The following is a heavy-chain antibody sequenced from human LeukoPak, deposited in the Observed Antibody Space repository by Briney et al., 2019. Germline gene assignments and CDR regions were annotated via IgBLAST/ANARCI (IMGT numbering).Heavy chain of an antibody. CDR1: VFTFSSYA. Sequence: SGGSLRLSCAASVFTFSSYAMSWVRQAPGKGREGVSAISGSCGSKYYADSAKRRFTISRDNYKNTLYLQIKSLRAEATAVYYCAKRNSSGWYGMDVWGQGTTVSVSS. D-gene: IGHD6-19*01. CDR2: ISGSCGSK. CDR3: AKRNSSGWYGMDV. V-gene: IGHV3-23*01. J-gene: IGHJ6*02.